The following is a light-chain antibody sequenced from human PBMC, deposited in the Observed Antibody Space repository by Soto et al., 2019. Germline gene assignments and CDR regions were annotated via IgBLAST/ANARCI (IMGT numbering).Light chain of an antibody. CDR1: SSDVGGYNY. Sequence: QSALTQPASASGSPGQSITISCTGTSSDVGGYNYVSWYQQHPGKAPKLMIYDVSERPSGVSDRFSASKSGNTASLSISGLQAEDEADYYCSSFTSDSSPYVFGSGTKLTLL. J-gene: IGLJ1*01. CDR3: SSFTSDSSPYV. CDR2: DVS. V-gene: IGLV2-14*01.